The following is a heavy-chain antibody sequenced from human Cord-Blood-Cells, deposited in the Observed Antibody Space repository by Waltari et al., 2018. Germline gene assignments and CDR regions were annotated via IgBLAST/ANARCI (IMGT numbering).Heavy chain of an antibody. V-gene: IGHV3-43*01. CDR1: GFTFDDYT. CDR2: ISWDGGST. CDR3: AKERTGDLDY. Sequence: EVQLVESGGVVVQPGGSLRRSCVASGFTFDDYTMHWVRQAPGKGLEWVSLISWDGGSTYYADSVKGRFTISRDNSKNSLYLQMNSLRTEDTALYYCAKERTGDLDYWGQGTLVTVSS. D-gene: IGHD7-27*01. J-gene: IGHJ4*02.